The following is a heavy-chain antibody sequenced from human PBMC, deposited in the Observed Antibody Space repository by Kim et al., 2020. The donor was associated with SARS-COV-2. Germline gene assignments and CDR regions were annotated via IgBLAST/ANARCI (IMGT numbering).Heavy chain of an antibody. D-gene: IGHD1-1*01. CDR3: AKDLAVFGTPGHNWFES. CDR1: GFIFGDYG. CDR2: LTFNNGTI. V-gene: IGHV3-9*01. J-gene: IGHJ5*01. Sequence: GGSLRLSCAASGFIFGDYGMHWVRQAPGKGLEWVSGLTFNNGTIGYAASVKGRFTISRDNAKNSLFLQMNSLRAEDTGIYYCAKDLAVFGTPGHNWFESWGQGTLVTVSS.